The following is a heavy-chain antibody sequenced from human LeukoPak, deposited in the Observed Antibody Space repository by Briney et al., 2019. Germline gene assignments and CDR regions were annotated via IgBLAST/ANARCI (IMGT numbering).Heavy chain of an antibody. J-gene: IGHJ4*02. V-gene: IGHV3-23*01. Sequence: GGSLRLSCAASGFTFNSYAMSWVRQAAGKGPEWVSAISGSGGSTYYADSVKGRFTISRDNSKNTLYLQINSLRAEDTAVYYCAKETASDFGGAVDYWGQGTLVTVSS. CDR1: GFTFNSYA. D-gene: IGHD3-10*01. CDR2: ISGSGGST. CDR3: AKETASDFGGAVDY.